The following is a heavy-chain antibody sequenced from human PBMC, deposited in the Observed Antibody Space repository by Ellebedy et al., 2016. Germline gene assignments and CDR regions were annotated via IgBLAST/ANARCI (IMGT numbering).Heavy chain of an antibody. CDR2: IYYSGST. CDR3: AREIGYCSSSNCDRVVYFDY. V-gene: IGHV4-61*01. J-gene: IGHJ4*02. CDR1: GGSTSSVTYY. Sequence: SETLSLTXTVFGGSTSSVTYYWSWIRQPPGKGLEWIGYIYYSGSTNYNPSLKSRVTISVDTSKNQFSLKLSSVTAADTAVYYCAREIGYCSSSNCDRVVYFDYWGQGTLVTVSS. D-gene: IGHD2-2*01.